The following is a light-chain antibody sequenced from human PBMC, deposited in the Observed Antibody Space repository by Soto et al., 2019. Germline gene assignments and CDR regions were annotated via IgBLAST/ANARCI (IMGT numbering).Light chain of an antibody. CDR2: EGS. CDR3: CSYTVSSTVYVV. Sequence: QSVLTQPASVSGSPGQSITISCTGTSSDVGSYNLVSWYQQHPGKAPKLMIYEGSKRPSGVSNRFSGSKSGNTASLTISGLQAEDEADYYCCSYTVSSTVYVVFGGGTKLTVL. J-gene: IGLJ2*01. CDR1: SSDVGSYNL. V-gene: IGLV2-23*03.